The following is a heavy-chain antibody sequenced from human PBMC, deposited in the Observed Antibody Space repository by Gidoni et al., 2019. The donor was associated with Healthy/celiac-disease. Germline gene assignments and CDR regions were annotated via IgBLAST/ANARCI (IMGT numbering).Heavy chain of an antibody. Sequence: QLQLQESGSGLVKPSQTLSLTCAVSGGSISSGGYSWSWIRQPPGKGLEWIGYIYHSGSTYYNPSLKSRVTISVDRSKNQFSLKLSSVTAADTAVYYCARWGYVEYDSSGYPASDWYFDLWGRGTLVTVSS. D-gene: IGHD3-22*01. J-gene: IGHJ2*01. V-gene: IGHV4-30-2*01. CDR3: ARWGYVEYDSSGYPASDWYFDL. CDR2: IYHSGST. CDR1: GGSISSGGYS.